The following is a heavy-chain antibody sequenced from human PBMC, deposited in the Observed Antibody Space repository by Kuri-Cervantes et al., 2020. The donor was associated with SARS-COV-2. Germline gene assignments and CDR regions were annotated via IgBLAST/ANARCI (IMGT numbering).Heavy chain of an antibody. Sequence: GESLKISCEGSGFTFSNHALYWTRQAPGEGLEWVAVVSYDGGSEWYADSLKGRFSISRDNSKNTVYLQMNSLRTEDTALYYCARETFWSGYYFYGNIDHWGQGTLVTVSS. D-gene: IGHD3-3*01. CDR1: GFTFSNHA. CDR2: VSYDGGSE. CDR3: ARETFWSGYYFYGNIDH. J-gene: IGHJ4*02. V-gene: IGHV3-30-3*01.